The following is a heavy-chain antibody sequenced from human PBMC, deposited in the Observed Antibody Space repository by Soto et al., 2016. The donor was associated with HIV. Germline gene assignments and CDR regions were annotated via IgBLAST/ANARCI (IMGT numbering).Heavy chain of an antibody. D-gene: IGHD3-9*01. V-gene: IGHV3-53*02. CDR3: AKELRYFDWLLSPDY. CDR1: GFTVSSNY. Sequence: EVQLVETGGGLIQPGGSLRLSCAASGFTVSSNYMSWVRQAPGKGLEWVSVIYSGGSTYYADSVKGRFTISRDNSKNTLYLQMNSLRAEDTAVYYCAKELRYFDWLLSPDYWGQGTLVTVSS. J-gene: IGHJ4*02. CDR2: IYSGGST.